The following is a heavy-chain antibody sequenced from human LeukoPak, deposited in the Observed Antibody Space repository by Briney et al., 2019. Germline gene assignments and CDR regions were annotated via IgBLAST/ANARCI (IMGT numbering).Heavy chain of an antibody. Sequence: GASVKVSCKASGYTFTSYNINWVRQATGQGLEWMGWMNPNSGNTGYAQKFQGRVTITRNTSISTAYMELSSLRSEDTAVYYCAGFMRGSDAFDIWGQGTMVTVSS. CDR2: MNPNSGNT. D-gene: IGHD1-26*01. V-gene: IGHV1-8*03. CDR1: GYTFTSYN. J-gene: IGHJ3*02. CDR3: AGFMRGSDAFDI.